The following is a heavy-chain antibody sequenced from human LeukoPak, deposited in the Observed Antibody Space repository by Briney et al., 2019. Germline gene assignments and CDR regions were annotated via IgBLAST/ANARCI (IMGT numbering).Heavy chain of an antibody. CDR1: GDSVSSSVYY. CDR2: IYYSGST. V-gene: IGHV4-31*03. D-gene: IGHD6-6*01. J-gene: IGHJ5*02. CDR3: ARGGIAARLMYGFQNWFDP. Sequence: SQTLSLTCTVSGDSVSSSVYYWSWIRQHPGKGLEWIGNIYYSGSTYFNPTLRSRLTISVDTSKSQFSLKLSSVTAADMAVYYCARGGIAARLMYGFQNWFDPWGQGTLVTVSS.